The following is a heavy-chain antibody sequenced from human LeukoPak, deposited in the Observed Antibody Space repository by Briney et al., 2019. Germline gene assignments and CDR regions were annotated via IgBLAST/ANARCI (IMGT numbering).Heavy chain of an antibody. D-gene: IGHD4-17*01. J-gene: IGHJ4*02. Sequence: PSETLSLTCAVSGYSISSGYYWGWIRQPPGKGLEWIGSIYHSGSTYYNPSLKSRVTISVDTSKNQFSLKPSSVTAADTAVYYCARALGEVTTYYFDYWGQGTLVTVSS. V-gene: IGHV4-38-2*01. CDR3: ARALGEVTTYYFDY. CDR2: IYHSGST. CDR1: GYSISSGYY.